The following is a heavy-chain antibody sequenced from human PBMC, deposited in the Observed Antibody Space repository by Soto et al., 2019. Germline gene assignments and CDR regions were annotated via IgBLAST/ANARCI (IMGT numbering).Heavy chain of an antibody. CDR3: ARGRAYYYDSSGYYAY. Sequence: SETLSLTCAVQGGSFSGYYWSWIRQPPGEGLEWIGEINHGGRTNYNPPLKSRLTISVDTSKTQFSLKLSSVTAADTAVYYCARGRAYYYDSSGYYAYWGQGTLVTVSS. CDR2: INHGGRT. CDR1: GGSFSGYY. V-gene: IGHV4-34*01. J-gene: IGHJ4*02. D-gene: IGHD3-22*01.